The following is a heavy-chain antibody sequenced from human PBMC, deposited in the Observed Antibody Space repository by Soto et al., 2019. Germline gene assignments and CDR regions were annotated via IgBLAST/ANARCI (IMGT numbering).Heavy chain of an antibody. CDR3: ARYHDDCIGYGAHYYYCMDV. Sequence: ASVKVSCKASGYTFTSYDINWVRQATGQGLEWMGCMNPNSGNTGYAQKFQGRVTMTRNTSISTAYMELSSLRSEDTAVYYCARYHDDCIGYGAHYYYCMDVPGQGTSLTVSS. D-gene: IGHD3-22*01. J-gene: IGHJ6*02. CDR2: MNPNSGNT. CDR1: GYTFTSYD. V-gene: IGHV1-8*01.